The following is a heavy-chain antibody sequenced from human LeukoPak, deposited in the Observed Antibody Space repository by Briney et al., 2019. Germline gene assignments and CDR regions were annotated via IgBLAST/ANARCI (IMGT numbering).Heavy chain of an antibody. Sequence: ASVKVSCKASGYTFTSYGISWVRQAPGQGLEWMGWISAYNGNTNYAQKLQGRVTMTTDTSTSTAYMELRSLRSDDTAVYYCARDSRYYDFWSGYYPDAFDIWDQGTMVTVSS. J-gene: IGHJ3*02. CDR3: ARDSRYYDFWSGYYPDAFDI. CDR1: GYTFTSYG. D-gene: IGHD3-3*01. V-gene: IGHV1-18*01. CDR2: ISAYNGNT.